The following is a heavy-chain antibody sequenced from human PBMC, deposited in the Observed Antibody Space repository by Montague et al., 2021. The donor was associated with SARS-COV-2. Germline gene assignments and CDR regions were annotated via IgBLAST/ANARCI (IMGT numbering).Heavy chain of an antibody. CDR1: GFSIGSGDY. CDR3: VREKAGGLRNVFDI. Sequence: SETLSLTRTLSGFSIGSGDYWGWIRQRPGKGLEWIGSIYHSGTTXYNPSLQSRLTMSIDTSTNQFSLRLTPVTAADTAVFFCVREKAGGLRNVFDIWGQGTTVTVSS. V-gene: IGHV4-38-2*02. J-gene: IGHJ3*02. CDR2: IYHSGTT.